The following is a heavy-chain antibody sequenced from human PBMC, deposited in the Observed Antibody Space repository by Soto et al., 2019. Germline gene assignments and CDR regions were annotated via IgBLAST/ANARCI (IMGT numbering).Heavy chain of an antibody. Sequence: QLHLVQSGAVVKKPGASVTVSCSASGYPVTAYYMHWVRQAPGRGLEWMGGINPATGAAKYTQTCQGRAPLPRATPTSTVFWELSGLTSEATAVFYLGEGGGVGVAGSAAFDMWGQGTVVTVSS. CDR3: GEGGGVGVAGSAAFDM. D-gene: IGHD3-3*01. J-gene: IGHJ3*02. V-gene: IGHV1-2*02. CDR2: INPATGAA. CDR1: GYPVTAYY.